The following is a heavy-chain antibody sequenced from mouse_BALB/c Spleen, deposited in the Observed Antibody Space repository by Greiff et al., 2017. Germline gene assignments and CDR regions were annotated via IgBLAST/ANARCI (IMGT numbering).Heavy chain of an antibody. V-gene: IGHV1-67*01. CDR1: GYTFTDYA. CDR2: ISIYYDNT. Sequence: QVQLQQSGPELVRPGESVKISCKGSGYTFTDYAMHWVKQSHAKSLEWIGVISIYYDNTNYNQKFKGKATMTVDKSSSTAYMELARLTSEDSAIYYCARNGDYGYAMDYWGQGTSVTVSS. D-gene: IGHD1-1*02. J-gene: IGHJ4*01. CDR3: ARNGDYGYAMDY.